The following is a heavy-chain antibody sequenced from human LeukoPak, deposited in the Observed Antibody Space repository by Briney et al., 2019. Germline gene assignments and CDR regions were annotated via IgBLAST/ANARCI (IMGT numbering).Heavy chain of an antibody. J-gene: IGHJ4*02. CDR1: GFTFSNYR. CDR3: AKPSGEHFDY. Sequence: GGSLRLSCAVSGFTFSNYRMHWVRQAPGKGLGWVALTSYDGSTKYYADSVKGRFIISKDNSRNTLYLQMNSLKVDDTAMYYCAKPSGEHFDYWGQGTLVTVSS. V-gene: IGHV3-30*18. CDR2: TSYDGSTK.